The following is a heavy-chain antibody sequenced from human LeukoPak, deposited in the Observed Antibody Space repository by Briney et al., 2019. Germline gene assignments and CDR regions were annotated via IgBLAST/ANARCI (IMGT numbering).Heavy chain of an antibody. Sequence: GGSLRLSCAAFGFIFSSYEMNWVRQAPGKGLEWVSHISTSGRNIYYGDSVKGRFTISRDNAKNSLYLQMNSLRAEDTAIYYCARVRYCSGGSCLGDALDIWGQGTLVTVSS. D-gene: IGHD2-15*01. J-gene: IGHJ3*02. CDR3: ARVRYCSGGSCLGDALDI. CDR2: ISTSGRNI. V-gene: IGHV3-48*03. CDR1: GFIFSSYE.